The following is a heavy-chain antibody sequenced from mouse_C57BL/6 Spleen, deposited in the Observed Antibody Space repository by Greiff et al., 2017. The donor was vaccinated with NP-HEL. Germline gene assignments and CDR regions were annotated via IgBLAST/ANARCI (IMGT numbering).Heavy chain of an antibody. Sequence: EVKLMESGGGLVQPGGSLKLSCAASGFTFSDYYMYWVRQTPEKRLEWVAYISNGGGSTYYPDTVKGRFTISRDNAKNTLYLQMSRLKSEDTAMYYCARLYYGNLDYWGQGTTLTVSS. CDR1: GFTFSDYY. CDR2: ISNGGGST. CDR3: ARLYYGNLDY. V-gene: IGHV5-12*01. D-gene: IGHD2-1*01. J-gene: IGHJ2*01.